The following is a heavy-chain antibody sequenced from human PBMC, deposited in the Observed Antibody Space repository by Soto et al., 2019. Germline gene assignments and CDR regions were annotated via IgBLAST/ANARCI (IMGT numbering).Heavy chain of an antibody. D-gene: IGHD3-22*01. Sequence: GGSLRLSCAASGFTFSDYFMSWVRQPPGKGLEWISYISTSGNTIHYADSVKGRFTISRDNAKNSLYLQVNGLTVEDTAVYYCARDKPSYYDSSGFYPVFDYWGQGTLVTVSS. V-gene: IGHV3-11*01. CDR1: GFTFSDYF. CDR2: ISTSGNTI. CDR3: ARDKPSYYDSSGFYPVFDY. J-gene: IGHJ4*02.